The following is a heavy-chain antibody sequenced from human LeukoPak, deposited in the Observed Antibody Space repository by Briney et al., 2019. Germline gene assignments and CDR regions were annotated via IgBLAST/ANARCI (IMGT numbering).Heavy chain of an antibody. CDR1: KFTFSHYG. V-gene: IGHV3-30*18. Sequence: GSLRLSCTASKFTFSHYGMQWVRQAPGKGLEWVAVISSDGSIKVYADSVKGRFTLSRDNSINTVDLQMNSLRAEDTAVYYCVKEYHSRGFGAYFDYWGQGTLVTVSS. CDR3: VKEYHSRGFGAYFDY. CDR2: ISSDGSIK. D-gene: IGHD3-3*01. J-gene: IGHJ4*02.